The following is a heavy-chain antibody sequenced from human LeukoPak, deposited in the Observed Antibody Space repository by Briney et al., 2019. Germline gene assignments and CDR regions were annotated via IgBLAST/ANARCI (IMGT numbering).Heavy chain of an antibody. Sequence: PGGSLRLSCAASGFTFSSYSMNWVRQAPGKGLEWVSSISSSSSYIYYADSVKGRFTISRDNAKNSLYLQMNSLRAEDTAVYYCARVGISYYDIFYFDYWGQGTLVTVSS. D-gene: IGHD3-9*01. CDR2: ISSSSSYI. V-gene: IGHV3-21*01. CDR3: ARVGISYYDIFYFDY. CDR1: GFTFSSYS. J-gene: IGHJ4*02.